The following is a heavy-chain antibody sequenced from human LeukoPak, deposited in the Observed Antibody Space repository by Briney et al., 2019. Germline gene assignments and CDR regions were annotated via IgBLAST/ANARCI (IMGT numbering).Heavy chain of an antibody. V-gene: IGHV5-51*01. J-gene: IGHJ4*02. D-gene: IGHD6-19*01. CDR2: IYPGDSDT. Sequence: GESLQISCKGSGYSFTSYWIGWVRPLPGKGLEWMGIIYPGDSDTRDSPSFQGQVTISADKSISTAYLQWSSLKASDTAMYYCARLRGQWLVGSEFDYWGQGTLVTVSS. CDR1: GYSFTSYW. CDR3: ARLRGQWLVGSEFDY.